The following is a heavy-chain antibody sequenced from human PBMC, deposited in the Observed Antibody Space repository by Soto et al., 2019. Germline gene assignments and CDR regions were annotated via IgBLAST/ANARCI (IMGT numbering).Heavy chain of an antibody. CDR2: ISAYNGNT. V-gene: IGHV1-18*01. CDR3: ARDSNGYCISTSCSDFDY. CDR1: GYTFTSYG. D-gene: IGHD2-2*03. Sequence: QVQLVQSGAEVKKPGASVKVSCKASGYTFTSYGISWVRQAPGQGLEWMGWISAYNGNTNYAQKLQGRVTMTTDTSTSTAYMELRSLRSDDTAVYYCARDSNGYCISTSCSDFDYWGQGTLVTVSS. J-gene: IGHJ4*02.